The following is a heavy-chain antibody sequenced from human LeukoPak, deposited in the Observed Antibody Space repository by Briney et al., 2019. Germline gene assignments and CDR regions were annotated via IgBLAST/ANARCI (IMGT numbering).Heavy chain of an antibody. CDR1: GFTVKDNF. V-gene: IGHV3-74*01. CDR3: ARETAVTGVYYLHY. CDR2: TNPDPSTP. J-gene: IGHJ4*02. Sequence: GGSLRLSCAASGFTVKDNFMSGVRQAPGKRREGGSRTNPDPSTPFHPAPVKGRFPITRNNTKNTLYLQMNSLSPEDTAVYYCARETAVTGVYYLHYWGQGTLVTLSS. D-gene: IGHD6-19*01.